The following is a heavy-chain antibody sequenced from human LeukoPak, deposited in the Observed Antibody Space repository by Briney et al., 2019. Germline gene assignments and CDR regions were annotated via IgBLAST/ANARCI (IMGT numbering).Heavy chain of an antibody. CDR3: AGGGPHSASLPLDY. V-gene: IGHV1-69*06. D-gene: IGHD2-15*01. CDR1: GGTFSSYA. CDR2: IIPIFGTA. J-gene: IGHJ4*02. Sequence: SVKVSCKASGGTFSSYAISWVRQAPGQGLEWMGRIIPIFGTANYAQKFQGRVTMTEDTSTDTAYMELSSLRSEDTAVYYCAGGGPHSASLPLDYWGQGTLVTVSS.